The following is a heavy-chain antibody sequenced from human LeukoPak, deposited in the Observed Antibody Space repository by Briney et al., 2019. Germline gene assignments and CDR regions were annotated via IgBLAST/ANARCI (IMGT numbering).Heavy chain of an antibody. CDR2: IYTSGST. CDR3: ARDRVEMATIRYFDY. J-gene: IGHJ4*02. Sequence: SETLSLTCTVSGGSISSGSYYWSWIRQPAGKGLEWIGRIYTSGSTNYNPSLKSRVTISVDTSKNQFSLKLSSVTAADTAVYYCARDRVEMATIRYFDYWGQGTLVTVSS. CDR1: GGSISSGSYY. D-gene: IGHD5-24*01. V-gene: IGHV4-61*02.